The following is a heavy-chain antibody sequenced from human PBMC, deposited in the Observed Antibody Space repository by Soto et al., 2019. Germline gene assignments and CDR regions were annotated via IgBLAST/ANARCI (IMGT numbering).Heavy chain of an antibody. CDR2: INPNSGGT. Sequence: EASVKVSCKASGYTFTGYYMHWVRQAPGQGLEWMGWINPNSGGTNYAQKFQGWVTMTRDTSISTAYMELSRLRSDDTAVYYCAIDRGSTTPDEFDYWGKGTLVTVSS. CDR3: AIDRGSTTPDEFDY. J-gene: IGHJ4*02. D-gene: IGHD1-26*01. V-gene: IGHV1-2*04. CDR1: GYTFTGYY.